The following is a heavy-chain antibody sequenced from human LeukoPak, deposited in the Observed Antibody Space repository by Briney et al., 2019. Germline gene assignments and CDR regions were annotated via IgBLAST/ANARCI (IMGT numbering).Heavy chain of an antibody. CDR2: IKEDGSEK. V-gene: IGHV3-7*01. Sequence: PGGSLRLSCAASGFSFSEYWMSWVRQAPGKGLEWVANIKEDGSEKYYVDSVKGRFTISRDNAKNLLYLQIYSLRAEDTAVYYCARDQAARPLGYWGQGTLVTVFS. J-gene: IGHJ4*02. CDR1: GFSFSEYW. D-gene: IGHD6-6*01. CDR3: ARDQAARPLGY.